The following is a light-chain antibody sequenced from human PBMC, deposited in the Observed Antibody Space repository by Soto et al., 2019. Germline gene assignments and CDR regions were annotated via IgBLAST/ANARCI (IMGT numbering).Light chain of an antibody. J-gene: IGLJ1*01. CDR1: SSDVGGYNY. CDR2: EVT. V-gene: IGLV2-14*01. CDR3: SSDTSIGTFV. Sequence: QSALTQPASVSGSPGQSITISCTGTSSDVGGYNYVSWYQQHPGKAPKLMIYEVTSRPSGVSNRFSGSKSVNTASLTISGLQAEDEADYYCSSDTSIGTFVFGTGTKVTVL.